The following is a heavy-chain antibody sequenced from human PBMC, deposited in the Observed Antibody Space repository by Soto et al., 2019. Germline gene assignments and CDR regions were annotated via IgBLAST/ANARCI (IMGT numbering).Heavy chain of an antibody. CDR1: GFTFSSYA. Sequence: EVQLLESGGGLVQPGGSLRLSCAASGFTFSSYAMSWVRQAPGKGLEWVSAISGSGGSTYYADSVKGRFTISRDNAKNRLDLQMNSLRAEDTAVYYCAKDLLGDYDGSGYGSWGQGTLVTVSS. CDR3: AKDLLGDYDGSGYGS. V-gene: IGHV3-23*01. J-gene: IGHJ4*02. CDR2: ISGSGGST. D-gene: IGHD3-22*01.